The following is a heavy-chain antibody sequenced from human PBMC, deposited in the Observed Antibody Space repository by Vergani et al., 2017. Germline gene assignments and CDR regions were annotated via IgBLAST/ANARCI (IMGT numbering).Heavy chain of an antibody. CDR3: ATVALRGIRFFDR. D-gene: IGHD3-16*01. J-gene: IGHJ2*01. V-gene: IGHV1-69-2*01. CDR2: FDLEDGQS. Sequence: EVRLEQSGAEVKRPGTTVKISCKVSGHTSSYFQIHWVQQGPGRGLEWMGLFDLEDGQSIQTDKFVGRVTMTADKSMDTAYMEITSLISDDTAVYYCATVALRGIRFFDRWGRGTPVTVSS. CDR1: GHTSSYFQ.